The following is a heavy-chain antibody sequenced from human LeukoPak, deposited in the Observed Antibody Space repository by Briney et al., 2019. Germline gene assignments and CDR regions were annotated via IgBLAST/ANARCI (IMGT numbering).Heavy chain of an antibody. D-gene: IGHD3-22*01. V-gene: IGHV3-30-3*01. Sequence: GGSLRLSCAASGFTFSSYAMHWVRQAPGKGLEWVAVISYDGSNKYYADSVKGRFTISRDNSKNTLYLQMNGLRAEDTAVYYCARDPYYDSSGYYPFDYWAREPWSPSPQ. CDR1: GFTFSSYA. J-gene: IGHJ4*02. CDR3: ARDPYYDSSGYYPFDY. CDR2: ISYDGSNK.